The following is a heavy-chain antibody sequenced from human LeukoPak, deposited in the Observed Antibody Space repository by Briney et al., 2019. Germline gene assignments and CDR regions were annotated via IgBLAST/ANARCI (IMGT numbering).Heavy chain of an antibody. D-gene: IGHD1-26*01. V-gene: IGHV4-39*01. CDR3: ARRWYSGSRGFDY. CDR1: GGSISSSSYY. Sequence: PSETLSLTCTLSGGSISSSSYYWGWIRQPPGKRLEWIGSIYYSGSTYYNPSLKSRVTISVDTSKNQFSLKLSSVTAADTAVYYCARRWYSGSRGFDYWGQGTLVTVFS. CDR2: IYYSGST. J-gene: IGHJ4*02.